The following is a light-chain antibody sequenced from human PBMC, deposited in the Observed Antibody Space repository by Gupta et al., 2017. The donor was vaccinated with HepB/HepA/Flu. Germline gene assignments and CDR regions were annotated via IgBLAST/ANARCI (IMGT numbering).Light chain of an antibody. CDR1: SGDVASYNY. CDR3: RSYAGSDTVV. J-gene: IGLJ3*02. Sequence: QSALTQPPSASGSPGQSVTISCTGTSGDVASYNYVSWYQQHPGKAPKLIIYEVTKRPSGVPDRFSGSKSGNTASLTVSGLQAEDESDYYCRSYAGSDTVVFGGGTKLTVL. V-gene: IGLV2-8*01. CDR2: EVT.